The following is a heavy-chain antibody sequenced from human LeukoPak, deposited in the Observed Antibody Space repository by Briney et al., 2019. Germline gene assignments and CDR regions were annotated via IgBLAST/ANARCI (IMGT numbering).Heavy chain of an antibody. Sequence: GSSVKVSCKASGGTFSSYAISWVRQAPGQGLEWMGGIIPIFGTANYAQKFQGRVTITADESTSTAYMELSSLRSEDTAVYYCVRGAVVRVAGTHIGDFDYWGQGTLVAVSS. CDR2: IIPIFGTA. V-gene: IGHV1-69*01. CDR1: GGTFSSYA. D-gene: IGHD6-19*01. J-gene: IGHJ4*02. CDR3: VRGAVVRVAGTHIGDFDY.